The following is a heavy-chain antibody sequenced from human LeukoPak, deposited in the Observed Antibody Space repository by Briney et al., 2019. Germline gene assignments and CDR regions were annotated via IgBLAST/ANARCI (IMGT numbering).Heavy chain of an antibody. CDR3: ATDVPAVTIFGY. J-gene: IGHJ4*02. D-gene: IGHD2-2*01. Sequence: RGSLRLSCAASGFTFSTYWMHWVRQAPGTGLVWVSLINSDGSSINYADSVKGRFTISRDNAKNTLYLQMNSLRAEDTAVYYCATDVPAVTIFGYWGQGTLVTVSS. V-gene: IGHV3-74*01. CDR2: INSDGSSI. CDR1: GFTFSTYW.